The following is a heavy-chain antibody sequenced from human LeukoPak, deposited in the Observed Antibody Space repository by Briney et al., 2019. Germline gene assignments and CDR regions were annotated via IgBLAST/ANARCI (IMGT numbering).Heavy chain of an antibody. V-gene: IGHV1-2*02. CDR1: GYTFTDYY. D-gene: IGHD3-16*01. J-gene: IGHJ5*02. CDR3: ARASFWESPINWFAP. Sequence: ASVKVSCKASGYTFTDYYMNWVRQAPGQGLEWMGWINPNSGGTNYAQKFQGRVTMTRDRSISTAYMELSRLTSDDTAVYYCARASFWESPINWFAPWGQGTLVTVSS. CDR2: INPNSGGT.